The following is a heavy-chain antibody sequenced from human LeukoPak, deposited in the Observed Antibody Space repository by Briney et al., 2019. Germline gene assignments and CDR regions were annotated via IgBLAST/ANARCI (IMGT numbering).Heavy chain of an antibody. CDR2: ISGDGRST. V-gene: IGHV3-43*02. D-gene: IGHD6-19*01. CDR1: GFMFHDYA. J-gene: IGHJ4*02. CDR3: ARESESSGWYDY. Sequence: GGSLRLSCAAPGFMFHDYAIHWVRHAPGKGLEGVSLISGDGRSTFYADSVKGRFTISRDNSKNSLYLQMNSLRSDDTALYYCARESESSGWYDYWGQGTLVTVSS.